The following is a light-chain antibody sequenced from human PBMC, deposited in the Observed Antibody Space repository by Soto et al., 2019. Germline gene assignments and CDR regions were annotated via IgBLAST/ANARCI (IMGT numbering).Light chain of an antibody. CDR3: QHRFNWPWT. J-gene: IGKJ1*01. CDR2: DAS. CDR1: QSLRNY. Sequence: EILMTQSPDTLSLSRGDTATLSCRATQSLRNYLAWYQQKLGQAPRLLIYDASKRATGIPARFSGSGSGTDFTLTISSLEPEDFAVYYCQHRFNWPWTFGQGTKVDIK. V-gene: IGKV3-11*01.